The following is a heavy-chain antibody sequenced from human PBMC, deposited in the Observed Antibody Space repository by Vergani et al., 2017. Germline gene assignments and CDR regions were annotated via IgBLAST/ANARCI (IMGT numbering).Heavy chain of an antibody. Sequence: QLQLQESGPGLVKPSETLSLTRTVSGGSISSSSYYWGWIRQPPGKGLEWIGSIYYSGSTYYNPSLKSRVTISVDTSKNQFSLKLSSVTAADTAVHYCARHPVLRYFDWPGWFDPWGQGTLVTVSS. D-gene: IGHD3-9*01. CDR2: IYYSGST. CDR1: GGSISSSSYY. CDR3: ARHPVLRYFDWPGWFDP. J-gene: IGHJ5*02. V-gene: IGHV4-39*01.